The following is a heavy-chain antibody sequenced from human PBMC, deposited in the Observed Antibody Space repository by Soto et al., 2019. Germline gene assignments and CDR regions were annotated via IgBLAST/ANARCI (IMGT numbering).Heavy chain of an antibody. V-gene: IGHV4-4*02. CDR2: ISHSGSV. D-gene: IGHD6-19*01. CDR1: GGSISSSHF. CDR3: ARRFGWYAIDY. J-gene: IGHJ4*02. Sequence: QVLLQESGPGLVQPSGTLSLSCAVSGGSISSSHFWGWVRQPPGKGLEWVGDISHSGSVNYNPSHKSRVTISIDKSKNQFSLKLNSVTAADTAVYYCARRFGWYAIDYWGQGTLVIVSS.